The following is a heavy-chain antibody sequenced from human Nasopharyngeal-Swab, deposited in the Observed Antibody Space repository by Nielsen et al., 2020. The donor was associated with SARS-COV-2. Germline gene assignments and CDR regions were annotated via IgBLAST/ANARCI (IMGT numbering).Heavy chain of an antibody. J-gene: IGHJ4*02. CDR3: ARVRAARYSSSWDFDY. D-gene: IGHD6-13*01. Sequence: ASVKVSCKASGYTFTGYYMHWVRQAPGQGLEWMGWINPNSGGTNYAQKFQGRVTMTRDTSISTAYMELSRLRSDDTAVYYCARVRAARYSSSWDFDYWGQGTLVTVSS. CDR1: GYTFTGYY. CDR2: INPNSGGT. V-gene: IGHV1-2*02.